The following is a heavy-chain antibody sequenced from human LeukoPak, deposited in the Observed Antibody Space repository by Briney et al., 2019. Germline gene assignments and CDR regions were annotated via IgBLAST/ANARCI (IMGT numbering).Heavy chain of an antibody. CDR1: GFTFSSSA. Sequence: PGGSLRLSCIGSGFTFSSSAMSWVRQAPGKGLEWVSDINGSGGRTYYADSVKGRFTISRDNSKSTLLLQMNSLRAEDTAVYYCAKVSSYDSSGYYYGGGDYFDYWGQGILVTVSS. CDR2: INGSGGRT. D-gene: IGHD3-22*01. J-gene: IGHJ4*02. V-gene: IGHV3-23*01. CDR3: AKVSSYDSSGYYYGGGDYFDY.